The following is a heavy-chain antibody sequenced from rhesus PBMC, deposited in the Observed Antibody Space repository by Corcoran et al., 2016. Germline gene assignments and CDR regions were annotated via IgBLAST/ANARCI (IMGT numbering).Heavy chain of an antibody. Sequence: QLQLQESGPGLVKPSETLSVTCAVSGGSISSNYWSWIRQPPGKGLEWIGRIYGSGSSTTYNPSLKSRVTLSGATSKNQLSLKLSSVTAADTAVYYCARHSLYYDSGSYPDYWGQGVLVTVSS. J-gene: IGHJ4*01. CDR3: ARHSLYYDSGSYPDY. D-gene: IGHD3-16*01. CDR2: IYGSGSST. V-gene: IGHV4-169*01. CDR1: GGSISSNY.